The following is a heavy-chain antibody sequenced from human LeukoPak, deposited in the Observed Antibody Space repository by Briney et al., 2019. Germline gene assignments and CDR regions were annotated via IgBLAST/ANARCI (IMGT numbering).Heavy chain of an antibody. CDR2: INHSGST. Sequence: PSETLSLTCAVYGGSFSGYYWSWIRQPPGKGLEWIGEINHSGSTNYNPSLKSRVTISVDTSKNQFSLKLSSATAADTAVYYCARGRGNYDILTGPYYYYGMDVWGQGTTVTVSS. CDR3: ARGRGNYDILTGPYYYYGMDV. V-gene: IGHV4-34*01. CDR1: GGSFSGYY. D-gene: IGHD3-9*01. J-gene: IGHJ6*02.